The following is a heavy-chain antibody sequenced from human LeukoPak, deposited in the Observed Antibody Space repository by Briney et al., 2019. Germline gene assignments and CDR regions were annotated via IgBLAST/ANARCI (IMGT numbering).Heavy chain of an antibody. Sequence: GGSLRLSCTDSGFSFSSYWMGWVRQAPGKGLEWVANIGDDGRDKYYMDSVKGRFTISRDNAKKSLYLQMSSLRAEDTALYYCARMTAGRAFDIWGQGTMVTVSS. CDR2: IGDDGRDK. CDR1: GFSFSSYW. CDR3: ARMTAGRAFDI. J-gene: IGHJ3*02. D-gene: IGHD1-26*01. V-gene: IGHV3-7*01.